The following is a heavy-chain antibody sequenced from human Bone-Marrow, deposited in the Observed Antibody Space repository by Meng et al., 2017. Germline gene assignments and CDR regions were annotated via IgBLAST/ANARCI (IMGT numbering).Heavy chain of an antibody. CDR1: GGTFSSYT. D-gene: IGHD3-10*01. Sequence: SVKVSCKASGGTFSSYTISWVRQAPGQGLEWMGRIIPILGIANSAQKLQGRVTITADKATSTAYTELSSLRSEDPAVYYCARDERAHGSGSYEDYWGQGTLVTVSS. CDR2: IIPILGIA. J-gene: IGHJ4*02. V-gene: IGHV1-69*04. CDR3: ARDERAHGSGSYEDY.